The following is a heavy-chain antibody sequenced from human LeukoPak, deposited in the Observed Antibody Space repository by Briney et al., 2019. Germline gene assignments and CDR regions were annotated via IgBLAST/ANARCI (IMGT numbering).Heavy chain of an antibody. D-gene: IGHD2-15*01. V-gene: IGHV4-30-2*01. Sequence: SQTLSLTCAVSGGSISSGGYSWSCIRQPPGKGLEWIGYIYHSGSTYYNPSLKSRVTISVDRSKNQFSLKLSSVTAADTAVYYCARVGCSGGSCYSGWFDPWGRGTLVTVSS. CDR1: GGSISSGGYS. CDR3: ARVGCSGGSCYSGWFDP. CDR2: IYHSGST. J-gene: IGHJ5*02.